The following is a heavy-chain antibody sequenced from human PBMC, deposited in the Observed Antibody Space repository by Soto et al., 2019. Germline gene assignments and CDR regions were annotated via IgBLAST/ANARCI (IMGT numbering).Heavy chain of an antibody. V-gene: IGHV4-39*01. CDR3: ARHSHEDHGDPNWFDP. CDR1: GGSISSNIYY. D-gene: IGHD4-17*01. J-gene: IGHJ5*02. Sequence: QVQLQESGPGLVWPSETLSLTCTVSGGSISSNIYYWGWIRQPPGKGLEWIGSIYYTGNTFYNPSLQRRVTLSVDTSENQFSLRLSSVTAADTAVYYCARHSHEDHGDPNWFDPWGQGTLVTVSS. CDR2: IYYTGNT.